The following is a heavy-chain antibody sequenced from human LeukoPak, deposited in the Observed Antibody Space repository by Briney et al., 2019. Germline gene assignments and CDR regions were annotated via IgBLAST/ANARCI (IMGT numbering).Heavy chain of an antibody. CDR1: EYTFTAYY. V-gene: IGHV1-2*02. J-gene: IGHJ4*02. CDR2: INPNSGGT. Sequence: ASVKVSCKASEYTFTAYYMHWVRQAPGQGLEWMGWINPNSGGTDAQKFQGRVTMTGDTSISTVYMELSSLRSDDTAVYYCAREETSIVTRPWYWGQGTLVTVSS. CDR3: AREETSIVTRPWY. D-gene: IGHD6-6*01.